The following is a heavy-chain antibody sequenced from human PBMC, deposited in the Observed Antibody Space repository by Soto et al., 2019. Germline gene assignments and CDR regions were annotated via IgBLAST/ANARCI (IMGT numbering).Heavy chain of an antibody. V-gene: IGHV3-30-3*01. D-gene: IGHD3-10*01. CDR2: ISYDGSDK. Sequence: QVQLVESGGGVVQPGRSLRLSCAASGFTFSSYSMHWVRQAPGKGLEWVAVISYDGSDKYYADSVKGRFTVSRDNSKKTLYLQINSARAEDTVVYYCAREAGVYGSGSYGMDVWGQGTTVTVSS. CDR3: AREAGVYGSGSYGMDV. J-gene: IGHJ6*02. CDR1: GFTFSSYS.